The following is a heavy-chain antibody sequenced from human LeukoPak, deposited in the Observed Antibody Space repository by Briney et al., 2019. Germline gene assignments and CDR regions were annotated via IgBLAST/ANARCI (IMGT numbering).Heavy chain of an antibody. Sequence: SETLSLTCTVSGGSISSFYWSWIRQPAGKGLEWIWRVYSNGSAKYNPALKSRVTMSVDTSTNQFSLRLSSVTAADTAVYFCARAGRFSYYGMDVWGQGTTVTVSS. CDR1: GGSISSFY. D-gene: IGHD3-10*01. CDR2: VYSNGSA. CDR3: ARAGRFSYYGMDV. J-gene: IGHJ6*02. V-gene: IGHV4-4*07.